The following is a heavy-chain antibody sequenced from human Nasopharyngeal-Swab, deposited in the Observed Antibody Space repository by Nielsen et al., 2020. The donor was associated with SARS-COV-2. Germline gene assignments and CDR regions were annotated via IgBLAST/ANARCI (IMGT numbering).Heavy chain of an antibody. CDR3: AKDGAYDTMIVVVIKGPAFDI. J-gene: IGHJ3*02. V-gene: IGHV3-30*02. CDR1: GFTFSSYG. CDR2: IRYDGSNK. D-gene: IGHD3-22*01. Sequence: GGSLRLSCAASGFTFSSYGMHWVRQAPGKGLEWVAFIRYDGSNKYYADSVKGRFTISRDNSKNTLYLQMSSLRAEDTAVYYCAKDGAYDTMIVVVIKGPAFDIWGQGTMVTVSS.